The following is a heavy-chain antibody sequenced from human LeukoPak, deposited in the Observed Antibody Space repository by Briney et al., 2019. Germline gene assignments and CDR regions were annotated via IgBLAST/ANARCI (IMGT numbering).Heavy chain of an antibody. V-gene: IGHV3-30*18. D-gene: IGHD6-13*01. CDR1: GFSFSRND. Sequence: GGSLRLSCAASGFSFSRNDMRWVRKAPGKGLKWVAVISYDGDKKYYAGSVRGRFTTSRDNSKNTLYLKMNSLRAEDTAVYYCAKPRDGSTSWYAAGWGQGTLVIVSS. J-gene: IGHJ4*02. CDR3: AKPRDGSTSWYAAG. CDR2: ISYDGDKK.